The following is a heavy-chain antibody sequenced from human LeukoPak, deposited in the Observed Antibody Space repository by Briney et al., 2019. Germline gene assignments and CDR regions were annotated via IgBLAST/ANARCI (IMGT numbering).Heavy chain of an antibody. CDR2: ISSGSDYG. Sequence: KPGGSLRLSCAASGFTFSDYYMSWIRQAPGKGLEWISYISSGSDYGNYADSVKGRFIISRDNAKNSVYLQMTSLRAEDTAVYYCARGPGYFDYWGQGTLVTVSS. J-gene: IGHJ4*02. CDR3: ARGPGYFDY. CDR1: GFTFSDYY. V-gene: IGHV3-11*05.